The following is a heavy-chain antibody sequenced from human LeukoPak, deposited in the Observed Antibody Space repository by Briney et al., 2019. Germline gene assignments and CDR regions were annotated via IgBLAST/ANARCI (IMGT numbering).Heavy chain of an antibody. CDR3: ARSYSSSSGGLYYFDY. Sequence: GGSLRLSCAASGFTVSSNYMSWVRQAPGRGLEWVSVIYSGGSTYYSDSVQGRFTISRDTSKNTLYLQMNSLRAEDTAVYYCARSYSSSSGGLYYFDYWGQGTLVTVSS. D-gene: IGHD6-6*01. CDR1: GFTVSSNY. J-gene: IGHJ4*02. CDR2: IYSGGST. V-gene: IGHV3-53*01.